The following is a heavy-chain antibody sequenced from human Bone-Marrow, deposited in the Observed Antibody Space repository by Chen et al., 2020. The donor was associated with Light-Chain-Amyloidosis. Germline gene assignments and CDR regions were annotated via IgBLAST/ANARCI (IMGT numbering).Heavy chain of an antibody. D-gene: IGHD3-10*01. CDR2: ISTDTGKT. J-gene: IGHJ5*02. CDR3: ARDGEEKNWFDP. V-gene: IGHV1-18*04. Sequence: QVQLLQSGAEVREPGASVQVSCKASGYRFPTHGITWVRQAPGQGLEWMGWISTDTGKTNYARKLQGRVSMTTETSASTAYMDLWSLTSDDTGVYYCARDGEEKNWFDPWGQGTLVTVSS. CDR1: GYRFPTHG.